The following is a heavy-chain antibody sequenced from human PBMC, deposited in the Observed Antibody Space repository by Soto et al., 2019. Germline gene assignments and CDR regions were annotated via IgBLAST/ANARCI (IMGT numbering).Heavy chain of an antibody. D-gene: IGHD3-16*02. J-gene: IGHJ4*02. CDR1: GGSFSGYY. Sequence: QVQLQQWGAGLLKPSETLSLTCAVYGGSFSGYYWSWIRQPPGKGLEWIGEINHSGSTNYNPSLRSRVTISVDTSKNQFSLKLSSVPAADTAVYYCARFCGYDYVWGSYRSYYFDYWGQGTLVTVSS. CDR3: ARFCGYDYVWGSYRSYYFDY. V-gene: IGHV4-34*01. CDR2: INHSGST.